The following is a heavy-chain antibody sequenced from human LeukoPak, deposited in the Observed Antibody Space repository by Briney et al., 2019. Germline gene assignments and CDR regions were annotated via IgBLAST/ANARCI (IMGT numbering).Heavy chain of an antibody. CDR2: ISGSGGST. V-gene: IGHV3-23*01. CDR1: GFTFSSYA. D-gene: IGHD3-22*01. Sequence: PGGSLRLSCAASGFTFSSYAMSWVRQAPGKGLEWVSAISGSGGSTYYADSVKGRLTISRDNSKNTLYLQMNSLRAEDTAVYYCAKMKVGGSSGYYYGYWGQGTLVTVSS. CDR3: AKMKVGGSSGYYYGY. J-gene: IGHJ4*02.